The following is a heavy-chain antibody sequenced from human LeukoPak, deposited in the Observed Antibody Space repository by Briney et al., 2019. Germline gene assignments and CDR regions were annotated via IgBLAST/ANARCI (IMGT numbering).Heavy chain of an antibody. Sequence: SETLSLTCTVSGGSIRSYYWSWIRQPSGKGLEWIGYIYYSGSTNYNPSLKSRVTISVDTSKNQFSLKLSSVTAADTAVYYCARVIGYSGYDAFDYWGQGTLVTVSS. CDR3: ARVIGYSGYDAFDY. CDR2: IYYSGST. V-gene: IGHV4-59*01. J-gene: IGHJ4*02. CDR1: GGSIRSYY. D-gene: IGHD5-12*01.